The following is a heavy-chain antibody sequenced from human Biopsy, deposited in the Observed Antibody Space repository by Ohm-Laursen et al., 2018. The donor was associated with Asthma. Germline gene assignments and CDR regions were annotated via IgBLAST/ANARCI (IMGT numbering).Heavy chain of an antibody. D-gene: IGHD6-6*01. CDR2: IYYGARP. J-gene: IGHJ2*01. CDR3: ARAVSSSSYWYFDL. CDR1: GDAISTRGSS. V-gene: IGHV4-39*02. Sequence: GTLSLTCTVSGDAISTRGSSWGWTGKPPGKGRERFGGIYYGARPSYNPPLASRVTISADTSKNHFSQKVTSGTAADTAVYYCARAVSSSSYWYFDLWGRGDLVTVSS.